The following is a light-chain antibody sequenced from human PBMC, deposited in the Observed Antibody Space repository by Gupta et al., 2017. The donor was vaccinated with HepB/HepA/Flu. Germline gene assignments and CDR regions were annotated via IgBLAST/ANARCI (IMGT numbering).Light chain of an antibody. CDR1: QDISNY. CDR3: QQYDNLPVFT. J-gene: IGKJ3*01. Sequence: MTQSPSSLSASVGDRVTITCQASQDISNYLNWYQQKPGKAPKLLIYDASNLETGVPSRFSGSGSGTDFTFTISSLQPEDIATYSCQQYDNLPVFTFGPGTKVDIK. CDR2: DAS. V-gene: IGKV1-33*01.